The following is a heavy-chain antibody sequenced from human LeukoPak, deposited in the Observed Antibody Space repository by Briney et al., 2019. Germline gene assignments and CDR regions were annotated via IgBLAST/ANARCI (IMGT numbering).Heavy chain of an antibody. CDR1: GGSISSGSYY. J-gene: IGHJ4*02. CDR2: IYTSGST. D-gene: IGHD2-2*01. V-gene: IGHV4-61*02. CDR3: ASSRYCSSTSCYARDDY. Sequence: SETLSLTCTVSGGSISSGSYYWSWIRQPAGKGLEWIGRIYTSGSTNYNPSLKSQVTISVDTSKNQFSLKLSSVTAADTAVYYCASSRYCSSTSCYARDDYWGQGTLVTVSS.